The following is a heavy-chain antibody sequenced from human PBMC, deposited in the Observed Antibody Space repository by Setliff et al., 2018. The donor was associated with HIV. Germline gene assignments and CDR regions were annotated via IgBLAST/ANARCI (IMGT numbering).Heavy chain of an antibody. J-gene: IGHJ4*02. D-gene: IGHD6-25*01. V-gene: IGHV4-61*01. Sequence: PSETLSLTCTVSGGSVSSGSYDWSWIRQPPGKGLEWIGYIYYSGTTKHNPPLKSRVTISLDTSKNQFSLKLTSVTAADTAVYYCARYSPRGYTLTGPYWGQGTLVTVSS. CDR2: IYYSGTT. CDR3: ARYSPRGYTLTGPY. CDR1: GGSVSSGSYD.